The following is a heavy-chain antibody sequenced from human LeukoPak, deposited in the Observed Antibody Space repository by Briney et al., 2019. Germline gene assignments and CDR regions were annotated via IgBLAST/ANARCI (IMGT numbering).Heavy chain of an antibody. D-gene: IGHD3-10*01. Sequence: GGSLRLSCAASGFTFSSYAMHWVRRAPGKGLEYVSGISSHGGSTYYANSVKGRFTISRDNSKNMLYVQMGSLRAEDMAVYYCAKDRESYYGSGSSPFDYWGQGTLVTVSS. J-gene: IGHJ4*02. CDR2: ISSHGGST. V-gene: IGHV3-64*01. CDR3: AKDRESYYGSGSSPFDY. CDR1: GFTFSSYA.